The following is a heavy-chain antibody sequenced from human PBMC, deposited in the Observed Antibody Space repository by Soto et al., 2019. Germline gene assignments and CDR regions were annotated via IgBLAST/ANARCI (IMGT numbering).Heavy chain of an antibody. Sequence: VASVKVSCKASGGTFSSYTISWVRQAPGQGLEWMGRIIPILGIANYAQKFQGRVTITADKSTSTAYMELSSLRSEDTAVYYCASGYDSTKYYFDYWGQGTLVTVSS. V-gene: IGHV1-69*02. CDR2: IIPILGIA. CDR1: GGTFSSYT. D-gene: IGHD5-12*01. CDR3: ASGYDSTKYYFDY. J-gene: IGHJ4*02.